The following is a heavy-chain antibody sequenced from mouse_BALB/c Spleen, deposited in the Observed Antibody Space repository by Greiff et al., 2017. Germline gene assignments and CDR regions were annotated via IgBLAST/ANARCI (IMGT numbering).Heavy chain of an antibody. CDR1: GYTFTSYW. J-gene: IGHJ1*01. Sequence: VQLQQSGAELARPGASVKLSCKASGYTFTSYWMQWVKQRPGQGLEWIGAIYPGDGDTRYTQKFKGKATLTADKSSSTAYMQLSSLASEDSAVYYCARGGLLRSRYFDVWGAGTTVTVSS. CDR2: IYPGDGDT. CDR3: ARGGLLRSRYFDV. D-gene: IGHD1-1*01. V-gene: IGHV1-87*01.